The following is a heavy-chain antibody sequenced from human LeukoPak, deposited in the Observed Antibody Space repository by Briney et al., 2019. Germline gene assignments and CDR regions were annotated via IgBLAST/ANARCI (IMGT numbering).Heavy chain of an antibody. J-gene: IGHJ3*02. D-gene: IGHD2-15*01. Sequence: PAETLSLTCTVSGGSINNYYWSWIRQPAGKGLEWIGRIYTRGSTNYNPSLKSRVTMSVDTSKNQFSLKLSSVTAADTAVYYCARGRYCSADICSGGDAFDIWGQGTMVSVSS. CDR3: ARGRYCSADICSGGDAFDI. V-gene: IGHV4-4*07. CDR2: IYTRGST. CDR1: GGSINNYY.